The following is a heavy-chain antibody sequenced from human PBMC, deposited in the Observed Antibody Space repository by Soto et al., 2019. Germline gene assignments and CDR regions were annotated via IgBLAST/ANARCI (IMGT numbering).Heavy chain of an antibody. V-gene: IGHV4-59*01. Sequence: SETLSLTCTVSAGSISSYYWSWIRQPPGKGLEWIGYIYYSGCTNYNPSLKSRVTISVDTSKNQFSLKLSSVTAADTAVYYCARVEKIQLWLRAEYYFDYWGQGTLVTVSS. CDR1: AGSISSYY. CDR3: ARVEKIQLWLRAEYYFDY. J-gene: IGHJ4*02. D-gene: IGHD5-18*01. CDR2: IYYSGCT.